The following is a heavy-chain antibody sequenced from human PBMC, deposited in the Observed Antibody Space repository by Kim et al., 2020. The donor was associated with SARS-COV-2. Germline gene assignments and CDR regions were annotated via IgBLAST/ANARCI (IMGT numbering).Heavy chain of an antibody. D-gene: IGHD3-22*01. CDR1: GFTFGDYA. Sequence: GGSLRLSCTASGFTFGDYAMSWFRQAPGKGLEWVGFIRSKAYGGTTEYAASVKGRFTISRDDSKSIAYLQMNSLKTEDTAVYYCTRDFYDSSGYYYYWGQGTLVTVSS. J-gene: IGHJ4*02. CDR2: IRSKAYGGTT. V-gene: IGHV3-49*03. CDR3: TRDFYDSSGYYYY.